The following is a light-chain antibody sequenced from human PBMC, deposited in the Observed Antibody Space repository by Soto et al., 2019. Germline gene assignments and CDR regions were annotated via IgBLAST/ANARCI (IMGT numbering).Light chain of an antibody. Sequence: EIVLTQSPATLSLSPGERATLSCRASQSVSSYLAWYQQKPGQAPRLLIYDASHRATGIPARFSGSRSVTVFTLTISSLDPEDCAIYYSQQRINWGAAFCQGTLLEI. CDR1: QSVSSY. V-gene: IGKV3-11*01. CDR3: QQRINWGAA. CDR2: DAS. J-gene: IGKJ5*01.